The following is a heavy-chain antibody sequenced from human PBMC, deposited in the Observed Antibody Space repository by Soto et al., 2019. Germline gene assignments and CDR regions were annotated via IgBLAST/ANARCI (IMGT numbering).Heavy chain of an antibody. CDR3: MPTPRSGHGY. D-gene: IGHD6-19*01. CDR1: GFTFNSYT. Sequence: PGGSLRLSCSASGFTFNSYTMHWVRQAPGKGLEYVSAINSDGGSTYYADSVKGRFTISRDNSKNTLYLQMSSLRVEDTAMYYCMPTPRSGHGYWGQGTLVTVSS. V-gene: IGHV3-64D*06. J-gene: IGHJ4*02. CDR2: INSDGGST.